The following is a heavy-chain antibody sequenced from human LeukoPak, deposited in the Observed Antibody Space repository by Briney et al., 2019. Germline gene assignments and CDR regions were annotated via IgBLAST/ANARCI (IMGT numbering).Heavy chain of an antibody. Sequence: PSETLSLTCTVSGGSISSSSYYWGWIRQPPGKGLEWIGSIYYSGSTYYNPSLKGRVTISADTSKSQFSLTVSSVTAADTAVYYCAAEYEYGDHDYWGQGTLVTVSS. J-gene: IGHJ4*02. V-gene: IGHV4-39*07. CDR1: GGSISSSSYY. D-gene: IGHD4-17*01. CDR3: AAEYEYGDHDY. CDR2: IYYSGST.